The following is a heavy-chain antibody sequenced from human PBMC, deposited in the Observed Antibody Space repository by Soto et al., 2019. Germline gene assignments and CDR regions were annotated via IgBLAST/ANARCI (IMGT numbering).Heavy chain of an antibody. Sequence: ASVKVSCKASGHTFTSYYMHWVRQAPGQGLEWMGIINPSGGSTSYAQKFQGRVTMTRDTSTSTVYMELSSLRSEDTAVYYCAREGRVADAMDDSNYYRMEIGGHGNTATV. J-gene: IGHJ6*02. CDR1: GHTFTSYY. CDR3: AREGRVADAMDDSNYYRMEI. D-gene: IGHD2-2*01. CDR2: INPSGGST. V-gene: IGHV1-46*01.